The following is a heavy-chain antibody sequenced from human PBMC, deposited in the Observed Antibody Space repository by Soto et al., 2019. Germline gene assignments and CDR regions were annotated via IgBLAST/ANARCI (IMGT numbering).Heavy chain of an antibody. CDR3: ARSDGRY. Sequence: SETLSLTCTVSGGSISSYYWSWIRQPPGKGLEWIGYIYYSGSTNYNPSLKSRDNISVDTSKNQFSLKLSSVTAADTAVYYCARSDGRYWGQGTLVTVSA. V-gene: IGHV4-59*01. J-gene: IGHJ4*02. CDR2: IYYSGST. CDR1: GGSISSYY.